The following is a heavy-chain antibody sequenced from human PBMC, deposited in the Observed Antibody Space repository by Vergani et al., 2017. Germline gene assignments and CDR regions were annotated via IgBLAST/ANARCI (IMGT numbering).Heavy chain of an antibody. V-gene: IGHV4-34*01. J-gene: IGHJ6*02. CDR3: ARGGIEYSSSGYYGMDV. CDR1: GGSFSGYY. CDR2: INHSGST. D-gene: IGHD6-6*01. Sequence: QVQLQQWGAGLLKPSETLSLTCAVYGGSFSGYYWSWIRQPPGKGLEWIGEINHSGSTNYNPSLKSRVTISVDTSKNQFSLKLSSVTAADTAVYYCARGGIEYSSSGYYGMDVWGQGTTVTVSS.